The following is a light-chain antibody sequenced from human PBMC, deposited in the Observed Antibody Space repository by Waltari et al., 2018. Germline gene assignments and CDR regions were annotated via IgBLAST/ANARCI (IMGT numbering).Light chain of an antibody. CDR2: AAS. V-gene: IGKV1-9*01. Sequence: IQLIQYPSALSSYVGDRGNTTCRASQGFNDFLAWYQQKPGKAPKLLIYAASTLQSGVPSRFSGSGSGTDFTLTISSLQPEDFATYYCQLLNSSQWTFGQGTKVEIK. J-gene: IGKJ1*01. CDR3: QLLNSSQWT. CDR1: QGFNDF.